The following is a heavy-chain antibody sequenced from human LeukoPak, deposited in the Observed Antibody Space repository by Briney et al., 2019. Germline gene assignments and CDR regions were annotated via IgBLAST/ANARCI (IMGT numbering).Heavy chain of an antibody. Sequence: PSETLSLTCSVSGSSISDFYWSWIRQPAGKGLEWIGRIYSSGNTNYNPSLKSRVTMSLDASENQFSLKLSSVTAADTAMYYCARNSGDFWGQGTLVTVSS. CDR2: IYSSGNT. D-gene: IGHD4-23*01. CDR3: ARNSGDF. V-gene: IGHV4-4*07. CDR1: GSSISDFY. J-gene: IGHJ4*02.